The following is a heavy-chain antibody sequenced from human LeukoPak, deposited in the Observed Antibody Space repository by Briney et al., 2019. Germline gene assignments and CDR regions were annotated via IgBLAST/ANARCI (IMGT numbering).Heavy chain of an antibody. CDR1: GFTFSSYT. CDR3: ARDSSSWYFHYYYYGMDV. J-gene: IGHJ6*02. V-gene: IGHV3-30*07. Sequence: PGRSLRLSCAASGFTFSSYTMHWVRQAPGKGLEWVAVISYDGSNEYYADSVNGRFTISRDNSKNTLYLQMNSLRAEDTAVYYCARDSSSWYFHYYYYGMDVWGQGTTVTVSS. CDR2: ISYDGSNE. D-gene: IGHD6-13*01.